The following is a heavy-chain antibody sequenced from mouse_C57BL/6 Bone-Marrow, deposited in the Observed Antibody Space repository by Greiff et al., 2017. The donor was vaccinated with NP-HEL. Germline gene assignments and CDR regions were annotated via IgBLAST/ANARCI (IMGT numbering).Heavy chain of an antibody. Sequence: VQLKESGGGLVKPGGSLKLSCAASGFTFSSYAMSWVRQTPEKRLEWVATISDGGSYTYYPDNVKGRFTISRDNAKNNLYLQMSHLKSEDTAMYYCARDYYGLWYFDVWGTGTTVTVSS. D-gene: IGHD1-1*01. CDR3: ARDYYGLWYFDV. J-gene: IGHJ1*03. V-gene: IGHV5-4*01. CDR2: ISDGGSYT. CDR1: GFTFSSYA.